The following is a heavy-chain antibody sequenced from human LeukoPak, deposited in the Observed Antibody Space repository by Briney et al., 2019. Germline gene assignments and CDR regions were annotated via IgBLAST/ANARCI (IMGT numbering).Heavy chain of an antibody. CDR1: GGSFSGYY. J-gene: IGHJ6*04. CDR3: ASSRYQYCSSTSCYLYYYYGMDA. D-gene: IGHD2-2*01. Sequence: SETLSLTCAVYGGSFSGYYWSWIRQPPGKGLEWIGEINHSGSTNYNPSLKSRVTISVDTSKNQFSLKLSSVTAADTAVYYCASSRYQYCSSTSCYLYYYYGMDAWGKGTTVTVSS. V-gene: IGHV4-34*01. CDR2: INHSGST.